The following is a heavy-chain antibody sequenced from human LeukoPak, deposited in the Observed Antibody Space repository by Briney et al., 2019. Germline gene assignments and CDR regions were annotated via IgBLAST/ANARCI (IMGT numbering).Heavy chain of an antibody. D-gene: IGHD3-22*01. V-gene: IGHV3-21*01. J-gene: IGHJ5*02. CDR2: ISSSSSYI. Sequence: GGSLRLSCAASGFTFSSYSMNWVRQAPGKGLEWVSSISSSSSYIYYADSVKGRFTISRDNAKNSLYLQMNSLRAEDTAVYYCAKGKTVITTPWGQGTLVTVSS. CDR1: GFTFSSYS. CDR3: AKGKTVITTP.